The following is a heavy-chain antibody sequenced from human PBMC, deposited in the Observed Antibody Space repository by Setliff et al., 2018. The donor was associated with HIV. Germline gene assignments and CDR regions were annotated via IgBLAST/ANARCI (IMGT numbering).Heavy chain of an antibody. CDR1: GPSINIHY. CDR3: AKGAGFYGDYTFDY. V-gene: IGHV4-59*11. Sequence: SETLSLTCTVSGPSINIHYWSWIRQSPGKGFEWIGYIYSTGSTNYNPSLQSRVTISMVASRNQFSLKVTSVTSADTAVYYCAKGAGFYGDYTFDYWGQGNLVTVSS. J-gene: IGHJ4*02. CDR2: IYSTGST. D-gene: IGHD4-17*01.